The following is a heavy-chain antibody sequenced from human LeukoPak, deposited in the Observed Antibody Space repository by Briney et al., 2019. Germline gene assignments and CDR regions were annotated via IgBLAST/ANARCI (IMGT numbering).Heavy chain of an antibody. CDR1: GVSISSYY. CDR2: IYYSGRT. Sequence: PSETLFLTCTVSGVSISSYYWSWVRQPPGKGLEWVGYIYYSGRTNYNASLKSRVTISVDTSKNQFSLKLSSVTAADTAVYYCARGTLLWFGGTAWFDPWGQGTLVTVSS. V-gene: IGHV4-59*01. J-gene: IGHJ5*02. CDR3: ARGTLLWFGGTAWFDP. D-gene: IGHD3-10*01.